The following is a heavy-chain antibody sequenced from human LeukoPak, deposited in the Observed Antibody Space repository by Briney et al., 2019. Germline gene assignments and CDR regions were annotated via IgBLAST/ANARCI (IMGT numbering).Heavy chain of an antibody. J-gene: IGHJ4*02. CDR3: AKSSIRITMVRGVMRLPDY. CDR2: ISGSGGST. CDR1: GFTFSSYG. D-gene: IGHD3-10*01. Sequence: PGGSLRLSCAASGFTFSSYGMSWVRQAPGKGLEWVSAISGSGGSTYYADSVKGRFTISRDNSKNTLYLQMNSLRAEDTAVYYCAKSSIRITMVRGVMRLPDYWGQGTLVTVSS. V-gene: IGHV3-23*01.